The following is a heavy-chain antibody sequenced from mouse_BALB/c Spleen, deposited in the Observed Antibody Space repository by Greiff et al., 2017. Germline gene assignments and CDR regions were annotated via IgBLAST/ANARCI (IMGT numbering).Heavy chain of an antibody. CDR2: INPSNGRT. Sequence: QVQLKQPGAELVKPGASVKLSCKASGYTFTSYWMHWVKQRPGQGLEWIGEINPSNGRTNYNEKFKSKATLTVDKSSSTAYMQLKSLTSEDSAVYYCARSRTHFDYWGQGTTLTVSS. CDR1: GYTFTSYW. J-gene: IGHJ2*01. CDR3: ARSRTHFDY. V-gene: IGHV1S81*02.